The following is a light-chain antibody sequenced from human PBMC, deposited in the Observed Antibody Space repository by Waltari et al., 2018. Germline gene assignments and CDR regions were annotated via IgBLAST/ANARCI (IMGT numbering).Light chain of an antibody. Sequence: QSALTQPASVSGSPGQSTTIPCTGPSSELGGHNFYTLYQQHPGKPPKVLIYEGTKRPSGISNRFSGSKSGNTASLTISGLQAEDEADYYCCSYAGRITFVVFGGGTKLTVL. J-gene: IGLJ2*01. V-gene: IGLV2-23*01. CDR1: SSELGGHNF. CDR3: CSYAGRITFVV. CDR2: EGT.